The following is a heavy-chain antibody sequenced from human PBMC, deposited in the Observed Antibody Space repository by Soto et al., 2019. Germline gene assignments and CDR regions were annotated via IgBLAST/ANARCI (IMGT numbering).Heavy chain of an antibody. CDR3: ARGDPTGTTDYYYMDG. V-gene: IGHV1-18*01. CDR2: ISANNGNT. Sequence: GASVKVSCKASGYTFTSYGITWVRQAPGQGLEWMGCISANNGNTNYAQKFQGRVTMTTDTSTGTAYMELRSLRSDDSAVYYCARGDPTGTTDYYYMDGWGKGTTVTVSS. CDR1: GYTFTSYG. D-gene: IGHD1-7*01. J-gene: IGHJ6*03.